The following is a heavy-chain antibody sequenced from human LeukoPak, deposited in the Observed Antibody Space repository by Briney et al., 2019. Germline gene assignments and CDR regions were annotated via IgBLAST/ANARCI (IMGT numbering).Heavy chain of an antibody. CDR3: AKDTPLGRGTTTIVY. V-gene: IGHV3-23*01. Sequence: PGGSLRLSCAASGFTFSIYAMSWVRQSPGKGVEWVSSIRGSGGSTYYADSVEGGVTISGDNSKNTLYLPMNSLRAEDTAVYYCAKDTPLGRGTTTIVYWGQGTLVTVYS. J-gene: IGHJ4*02. CDR1: GFTFSIYA. CDR2: IRGSGGST. D-gene: IGHD1-7*01.